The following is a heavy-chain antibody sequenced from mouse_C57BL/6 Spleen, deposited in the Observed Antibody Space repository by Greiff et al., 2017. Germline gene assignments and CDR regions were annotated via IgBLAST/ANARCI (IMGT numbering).Heavy chain of an antibody. CDR1: GYTFTSYW. J-gene: IGHJ3*01. Sequence: QVQLKQPGAELVKPGASVKLSCKASGYTFTSYWMQWVKQRPGQGLEWIGEIDPSDSYTNYNQKFKGKATLTVDTSSSTAYMQLSSLTSEDSAVYYCARRDSSGYVGFAYWGQGTLVTVSA. CDR2: IDPSDSYT. V-gene: IGHV1-50*01. CDR3: ARRDSSGYVGFAY. D-gene: IGHD3-2*02.